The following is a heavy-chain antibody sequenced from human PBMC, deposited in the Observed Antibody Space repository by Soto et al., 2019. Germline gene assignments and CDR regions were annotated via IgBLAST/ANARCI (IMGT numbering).Heavy chain of an antibody. D-gene: IGHD5-12*01. CDR3: ARGRGYSYGLDP. V-gene: IGHV4-30-4*01. CDR2: ISYSGTT. CDR1: GDSIGSANNY. J-gene: IGHJ5*02. Sequence: SETLSLTCTVSGDSIGSANNYWSWIRQPPGEGLEWIGFISYSGTTSYSPSLKSRLAISLDTSKNQFSLSLTSVTAADTAVYYCARGRGYSYGLDPWGQGTLVT.